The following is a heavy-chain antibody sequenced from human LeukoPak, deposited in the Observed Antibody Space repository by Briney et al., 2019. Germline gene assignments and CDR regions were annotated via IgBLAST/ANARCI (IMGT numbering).Heavy chain of an antibody. Sequence: PGGSLTLSCAASGFTFSSYAMSWVRQAPGKGLEWVSAISGSGGSTYYADSVKGRFTISRDNSKNTLYLQMNSLRAEDTAVYYCAKERGYGSGSYSLIPYFDYWGQGTLVTVSS. D-gene: IGHD3-10*01. J-gene: IGHJ4*02. CDR3: AKERGYGSGSYSLIPYFDY. V-gene: IGHV3-23*01. CDR1: GFTFSSYA. CDR2: ISGSGGST.